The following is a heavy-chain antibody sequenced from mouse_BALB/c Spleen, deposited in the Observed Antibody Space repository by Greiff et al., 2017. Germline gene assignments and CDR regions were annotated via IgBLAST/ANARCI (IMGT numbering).Heavy chain of an antibody. CDR1: GYTFTSYW. V-gene: IGHV1-7*01. D-gene: IGHD2-14*01. J-gene: IGHJ3*01. Sequence: QVQLKQSGAELAKPGASVKMSCKASGYTFTSYWMHWVKQRPGQGLEWIGYINPSTGYTEYNQKFKDKATLTADKSSSTAYMQLSSLTSEDSAVYYCAREGYYRYDPFAYWGQGTLVTVSA. CDR2: INPSTGYT. CDR3: AREGYYRYDPFAY.